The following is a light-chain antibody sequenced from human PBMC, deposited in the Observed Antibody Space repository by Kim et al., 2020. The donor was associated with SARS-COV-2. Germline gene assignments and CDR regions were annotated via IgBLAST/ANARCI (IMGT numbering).Light chain of an antibody. Sequence: DIQMTQSPSSLSASVGDRVTITCRASQSISSYLHWYQQKPGKAPKLLIYAASSLQTGVPSRFSGSGSGTDFTLTISSLQPEDFATYYCQQSYSALSWTFGQGTKVDI. CDR3: QQSYSALSWT. CDR2: AAS. V-gene: IGKV1-39*01. J-gene: IGKJ1*01. CDR1: QSISSY.